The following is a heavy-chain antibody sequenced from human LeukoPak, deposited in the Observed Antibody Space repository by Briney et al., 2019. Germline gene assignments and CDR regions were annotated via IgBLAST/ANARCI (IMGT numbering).Heavy chain of an antibody. V-gene: IGHV4-61*02. Sequence: SETLSLTCTVSGGSISSGSYYWSWIRQPAGKGLEWIGRIYTSGSTNYNPSLRSRVTISVDTSKNQFSLKLSSVTAADTAVCYCARVPGYFDWLLGAFDIWGQGTMVTVSS. D-gene: IGHD3-9*01. J-gene: IGHJ3*02. CDR3: ARVPGYFDWLLGAFDI. CDR2: IYTSGST. CDR1: GGSISSGSYY.